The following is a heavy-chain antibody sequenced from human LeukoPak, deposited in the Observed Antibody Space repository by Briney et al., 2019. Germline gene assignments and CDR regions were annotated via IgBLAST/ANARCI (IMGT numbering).Heavy chain of an antibody. V-gene: IGHV4-61*01. CDR3: TRSTNLEAFDI. CDR2: IYYSGST. Sequence: SETLSLTCTVSGGSVSSGTYYWSWIRQPPGKGLEWIGYIYYSGSTDYNPSLKSRVTISVDTSKNQCSLKLSSVTTADTAVYYCTRSTNLEAFDIWGQGTMVTVSS. D-gene: IGHD2-8*01. CDR1: GGSVSSGTYY. J-gene: IGHJ3*02.